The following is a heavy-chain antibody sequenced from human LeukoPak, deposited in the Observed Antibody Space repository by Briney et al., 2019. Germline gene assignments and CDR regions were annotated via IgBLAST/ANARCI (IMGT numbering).Heavy chain of an antibody. CDR3: ARSSGWYPDWYFDL. D-gene: IGHD6-19*01. J-gene: IGHJ2*01. CDR2: IYYTGSM. Sequence: SETLSLTCTVSGGSISSSSNYWGWIRQPPGKGLEWIGSIYYTGSMYYNPSLKSRVTISVDTAKNQFSLKLSSVTAADTAVYYCARSSGWYPDWYFDLWGRGTLVTVSS. V-gene: IGHV4-39*07. CDR1: GGSISSSSNY.